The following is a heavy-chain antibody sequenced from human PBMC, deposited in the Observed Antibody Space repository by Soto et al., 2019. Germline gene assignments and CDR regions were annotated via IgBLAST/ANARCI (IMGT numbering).Heavy chain of an antibody. CDR3: ASEVGDGYNYYFDY. CDR1: GYNFTNYH. J-gene: IGHJ4*02. CDR2: ISSYTGNTYYQHSANT. D-gene: IGHD5-12*01. Sequence: ASVKVSCKASGYNFTNYHIHWVRQAPGQGLEWMGWISSYTGNTYYQHSANTEYAQKFQGRVSLTTDTSTTTAYLELRSLRSDDTAVYYCASEVGDGYNYYFDYWGQGTLVTVSS. V-gene: IGHV1-18*04.